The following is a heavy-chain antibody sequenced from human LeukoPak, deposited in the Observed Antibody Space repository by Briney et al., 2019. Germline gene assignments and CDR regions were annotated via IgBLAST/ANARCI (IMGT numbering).Heavy chain of an antibody. CDR3: AGGLVYDYVWGSYRSDY. CDR2: ISSGSSTI. J-gene: IGHJ4*02. CDR1: GFTFSSYS. V-gene: IGHV3-48*01. D-gene: IGHD3-16*02. Sequence: GGSLRLSCAASGFTFSSYSMNWVRQAPGKGLEWVSYISSGSSTIYYADSVKGRFTISRDNAKNSLYLQMNSLRAEDTAVYYCAGGLVYDYVWGSYRSDYWGQGTLVTVSS.